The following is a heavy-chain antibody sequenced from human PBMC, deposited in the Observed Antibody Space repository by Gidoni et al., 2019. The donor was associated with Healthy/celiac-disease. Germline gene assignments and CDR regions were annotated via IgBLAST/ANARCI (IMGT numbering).Heavy chain of an antibody. CDR3: ARRYVYYDILTGYFPPFDY. J-gene: IGHJ4*02. CDR2: IYYSGST. CDR1: GGSISSSSYY. D-gene: IGHD3-9*01. Sequence: QLQLQESGPGLVKPSETLSLTCTVSGGSISSSSYYWGWIRQPPGKGLEWIGSIYYSGSTYYNPSLKSRVTISVDTSKNQFSLKLSSVTAADTAVYYCARRYVYYDILTGYFPPFDYWGQRTLVTVSS. V-gene: IGHV4-39*01.